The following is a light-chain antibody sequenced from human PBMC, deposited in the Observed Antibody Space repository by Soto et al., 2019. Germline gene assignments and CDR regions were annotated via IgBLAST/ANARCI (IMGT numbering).Light chain of an antibody. J-gene: IGLJ2*01. Sequence: QSALTQPASVSGSPGQSITISCTGTSSDVGSYNHVSWYQQHPGKVPKLMIYEASERPSGVSNRFSGSKSGNTASLTISGLQAEDEADYYCSSYATRATVIFGGGTKVTVL. CDR1: SSDVGSYNH. CDR2: EAS. V-gene: IGLV2-23*01. CDR3: SSYATRATVI.